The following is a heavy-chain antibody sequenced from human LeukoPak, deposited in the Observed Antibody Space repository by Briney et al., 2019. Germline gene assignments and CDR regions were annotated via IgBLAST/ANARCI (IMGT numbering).Heavy chain of an antibody. V-gene: IGHV3-13*01. CDR3: ARGQQWLVYMDV. CDR2: IGTAGEI. J-gene: IGHJ6*03. CDR1: GFTFSRYD. D-gene: IGHD6-19*01. Sequence: GGSLRLSCAASGFTFSRYDMHWVRQPTGKGLEWVSGIGTAGEIYYPGSVKGRFTISRDNAKNSLYLQMNSLRAEDTAVYYCARGQQWLVYMDVWGKGTTVTVSS.